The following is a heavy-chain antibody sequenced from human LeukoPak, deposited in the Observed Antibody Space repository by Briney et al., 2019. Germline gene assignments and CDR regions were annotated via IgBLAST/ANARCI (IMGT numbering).Heavy chain of an antibody. Sequence: ASVKVSCKASGGTFSSYAISWVRQAPGQGLEWMGGIIPIFGTANYAQKFQGRVTITADESTSTAYMELSSLRSEDTAVYYCAREDGSGSYPLDYWGQGTLVTVSS. J-gene: IGHJ4*02. D-gene: IGHD3-10*01. V-gene: IGHV1-69*13. CDR3: AREDGSGSYPLDY. CDR2: IIPIFGTA. CDR1: GGTFSSYA.